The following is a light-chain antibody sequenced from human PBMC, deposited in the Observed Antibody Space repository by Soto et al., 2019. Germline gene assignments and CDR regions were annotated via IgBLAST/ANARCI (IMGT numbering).Light chain of an antibody. Sequence: EIVLTQSPGTLSLSPGGRATLSCRASQSVSSNYLAWYQQQKPGQAPRLLMYGASSRAAGVPDRFSGSGSGTDFTLAISRLEPEDFAVYYCQQYGDSSWTFGQGTKVDIK. CDR2: GAS. V-gene: IGKV3-20*01. J-gene: IGKJ1*01. CDR3: QQYGDSSWT. CDR1: QSVSSNY.